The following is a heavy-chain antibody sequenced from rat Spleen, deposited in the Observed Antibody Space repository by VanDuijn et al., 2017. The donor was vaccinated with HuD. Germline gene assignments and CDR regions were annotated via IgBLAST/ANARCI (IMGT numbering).Heavy chain of an antibody. J-gene: IGHJ4*01. CDR2: INKDSSAI. V-gene: IGHV4-2*01. CDR1: GFNFNDYW. CDR3: VRAFTTTSVLDA. D-gene: IGHD1-10*01. Sequence: LVESGGGLVQPGRSLKLSCAASGFNFNDYWMGWVRQAPGKGLEWIGEINKDSSAINYSPSLKDKFTISRGNVQNTLYLQMSKLGSEDTGIYYCVRAFTTTSVLDAWGQGASVTVST.